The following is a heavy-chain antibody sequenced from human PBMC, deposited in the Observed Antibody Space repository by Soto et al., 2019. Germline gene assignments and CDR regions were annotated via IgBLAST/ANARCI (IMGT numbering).Heavy chain of an antibody. V-gene: IGHV5-51*01. J-gene: IGHJ4*02. CDR1: RYSFTSYW. CDR3: ARLSGSSSSTWFDY. D-gene: IGHD6-6*01. CDR2: IYPGDSDT. Sequence: VESLKISCNGSRYSFTSYWIGWVRQMPGKGLEWMGIIYPGDSDTTYSPSFQGQVTISADKSISTAYLQWGSLKASDTAMYYCARLSGSSSSTWFDYWGQGTLVTVSS.